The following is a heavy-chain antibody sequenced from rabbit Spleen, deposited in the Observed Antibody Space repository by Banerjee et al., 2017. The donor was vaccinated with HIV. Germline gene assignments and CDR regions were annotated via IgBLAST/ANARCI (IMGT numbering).Heavy chain of an antibody. V-gene: IGHV1S45*01. D-gene: IGHD2-1*01. CDR2: INASTGKP. CDR1: GFSFSDRDV. Sequence: QQQLVESGGGLVKPGASLTLTCKASGFSFSDRDVMCWVRQAPGKGLQWIACINASTGKPVYATWASGRFTISRTSSTTVTLRMTSVTAADRATYFCARDLVGVIGWNFYLWGQGTLVTVS. J-gene: IGHJ4*01. CDR3: ARDLVGVIGWNFYL.